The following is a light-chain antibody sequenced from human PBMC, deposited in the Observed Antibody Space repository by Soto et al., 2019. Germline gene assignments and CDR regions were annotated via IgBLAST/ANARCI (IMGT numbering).Light chain of an antibody. Sequence: QSALTQPASVSGSPGQSITISCTGTSSDVGNYHLVSWYQQYPGKAPKLMIYEGNKRPSGVSNRFSGSKSGNTASLTISGLQAEDEADYYCCSYAGSSTWVFGGGTKLTVL. CDR2: EGN. CDR3: CSYAGSSTWV. J-gene: IGLJ3*02. CDR1: SSDVGNYHL. V-gene: IGLV2-23*01.